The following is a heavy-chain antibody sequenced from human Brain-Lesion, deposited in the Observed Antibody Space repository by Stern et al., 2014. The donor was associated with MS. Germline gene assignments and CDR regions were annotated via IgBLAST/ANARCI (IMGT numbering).Heavy chain of an antibody. J-gene: IGHJ4*02. D-gene: IGHD3-16*01. Sequence: EVQLVESGGGLVQPGVSLRLSCAASGFNFSSYWMHWVRQFPEKGLFWVSQINRDGSDTSYADSVKGRFSISRDNIRNMLYLRMTSLRAEDTAVYYCARGVGDYWGQGARVTVSS. V-gene: IGHV3-74*02. CDR3: ARGVGDY. CDR1: GFNFSSYW. CDR2: INRDGSDT.